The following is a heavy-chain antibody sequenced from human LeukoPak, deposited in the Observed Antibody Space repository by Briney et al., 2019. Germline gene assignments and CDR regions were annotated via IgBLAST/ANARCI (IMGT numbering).Heavy chain of an antibody. CDR3: ARGGKGLQLIGSFYDY. Sequence: ASVKVSCKASGGTFSSYAISWVRQASGQGREWMGWMDPNGGIDYAQKFHGRVTLTRDTSITTAYMELSSLRSDDTAVYFCARGGKGLQLIGSFYDYWGQGTQVTVSS. J-gene: IGHJ4*02. CDR2: MDPNGGI. D-gene: IGHD1-1*01. CDR1: GGTFSSYA. V-gene: IGHV1-8*02.